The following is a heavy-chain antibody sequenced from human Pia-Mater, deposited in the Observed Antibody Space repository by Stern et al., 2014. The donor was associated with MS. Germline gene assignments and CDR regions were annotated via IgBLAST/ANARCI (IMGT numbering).Heavy chain of an antibody. Sequence: EVQLVESGGGLVQRGGSLRLSCAASGFTFSPYWMHWVRPVPGKGLVWVARINTDATRTSYADSVKGRFTISRDNAKNTLYLQMDSLRADDTAIYYCARDRQWEVSGPSDYWGPGTLVTVSS. V-gene: IGHV3-74*01. D-gene: IGHD1-26*01. CDR3: ARDRQWEVSGPSDY. J-gene: IGHJ4*02. CDR2: INTDATRT. CDR1: GFTFSPYW.